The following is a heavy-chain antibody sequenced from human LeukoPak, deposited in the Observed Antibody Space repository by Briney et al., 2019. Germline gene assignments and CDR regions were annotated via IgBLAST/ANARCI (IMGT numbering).Heavy chain of an antibody. J-gene: IGHJ4*02. CDR1: EFTFSCYG. D-gene: IGHD3-3*01. CDR3: AKRGDRSGYYLYFES. V-gene: IGHV3-23*01. CDR2: IGATGNT. Sequence: GGSLRLSCTGSEFTFSCYGMTWVRQGPGKGLEWVSTIGATGNTFHADSVKGRFTISRDRSKNTLDLQMSSLRAEDTAVYYCAKRGDRSGYYLYFESWGQGTLVTVSS.